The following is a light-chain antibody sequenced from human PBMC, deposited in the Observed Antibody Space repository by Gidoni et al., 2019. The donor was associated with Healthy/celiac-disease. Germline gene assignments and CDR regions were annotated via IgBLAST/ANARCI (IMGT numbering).Light chain of an antibody. CDR2: DAS. V-gene: IGKV1-33*01. CDR3: QQYDNLPFP. J-gene: IGKJ3*01. Sequence: DIQKTQSPSSLSASVGDRVTITCQASPDISNYLNWYQQKPGKAPTLLIYDASNLETGVPSRFSGSGSGTDFTFTISSLQPEDIATYYCQQYDNLPFPFGPGTKVDIK. CDR1: PDISNY.